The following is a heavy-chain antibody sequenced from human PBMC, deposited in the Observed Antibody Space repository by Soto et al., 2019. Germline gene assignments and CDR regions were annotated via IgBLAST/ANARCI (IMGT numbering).Heavy chain of an antibody. J-gene: IGHJ4*02. CDR1: GFTFSSYA. Sequence: VGSLRLSCAASGFTFSSYAMSWVRQAPGKGLEWVSAISGSGGSTYYADSVKGRFTISRDNSKNTLYLQMNSLRAEDTAVYYCAKWYSSSWGPFDYWGQGTLVTVSS. V-gene: IGHV3-23*01. CDR3: AKWYSSSWGPFDY. D-gene: IGHD6-13*01. CDR2: ISGSGGST.